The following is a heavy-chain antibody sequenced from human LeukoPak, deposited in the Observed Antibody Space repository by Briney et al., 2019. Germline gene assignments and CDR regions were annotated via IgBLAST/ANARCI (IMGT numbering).Heavy chain of an antibody. CDR3: ARGVRYCSSSSCYLDYWYFDL. CDR1: GGSISSYY. CDR2: IYYSGST. V-gene: IGHV4-59*01. J-gene: IGHJ2*01. D-gene: IGHD2-2*01. Sequence: SETLSLTCTVSGGSISSYYWSWIRQPPGKGLEWIGYIYYSGSTNYNPSLKSRVTISVDTSKNQFSLKLSSVTAADTAVYYCARGVRYCSSSSCYLDYWYFDLWGRGTLVTVSS.